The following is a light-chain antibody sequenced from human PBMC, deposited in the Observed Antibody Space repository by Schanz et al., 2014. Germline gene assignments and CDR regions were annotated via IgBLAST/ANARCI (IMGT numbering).Light chain of an antibody. CDR3: QQYGRSPWT. Sequence: IVMTQSPATVSLSPGDTATLFCRPSQSIKNPFAWYQQKPGQAPRLLIYDASSRATGIPDRFSGSGSGTDFTLSISRLEPEDFGAYYCQQYGRSPWTFGRGTKVDIK. CDR2: DAS. V-gene: IGKV3-20*01. CDR1: QSIKNPF. J-gene: IGKJ1*01.